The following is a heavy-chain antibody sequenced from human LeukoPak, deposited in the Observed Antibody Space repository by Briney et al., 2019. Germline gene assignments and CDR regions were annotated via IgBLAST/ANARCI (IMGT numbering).Heavy chain of an antibody. CDR3: ARGSLGPRLNV. CDR1: GGSISSYY. J-gene: IGHJ4*02. V-gene: IGHV4-34*01. CDR2: ISHSGST. D-gene: IGHD1-1*01. Sequence: ETLSLTCTVSGGSISSYYWSWIRQPPGKGLEWIGEISHSGSTNYNPSLKSRVSTSVDTSKNQFSLKLSSVTAADTAVYYCARGSLGPRLNVWGQGTLVTVSS.